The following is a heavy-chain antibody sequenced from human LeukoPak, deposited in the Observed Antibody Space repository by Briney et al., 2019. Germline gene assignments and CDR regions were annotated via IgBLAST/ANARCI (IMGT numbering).Heavy chain of an antibody. CDR2: ISSSSNYI. J-gene: IGHJ3*02. D-gene: IGHD2/OR15-2a*01. Sequence: PGGSLRLSCAAPGFSFSSMKWVRQAPGKGLEWVSSISSSSNYIYYADSVKGRFTISRDNAKNSLYLQMNSLRAEDTAVYYCARVSILIVPYYAFDIWGQGTMVTVSS. CDR1: GFSFSS. CDR3: ARVSILIVPYYAFDI. V-gene: IGHV3-21*01.